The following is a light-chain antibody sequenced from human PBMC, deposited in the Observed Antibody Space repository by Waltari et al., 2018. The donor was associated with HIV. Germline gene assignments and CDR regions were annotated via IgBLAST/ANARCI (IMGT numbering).Light chain of an antibody. Sequence: QSALTKPRSVSGSSGQSVTISCTGTSSDVGGYDSVSWYLQHPGKVPKLIIYEVIKRPSGVPDRFAGSKSGNTASLTISGLQTEDEADYFCCSYAGTYTYVLFGGGTKLTVL. J-gene: IGLJ3*02. V-gene: IGLV2-11*01. CDR2: EVI. CDR1: SSDVGGYDS. CDR3: CSYAGTYTYVL.